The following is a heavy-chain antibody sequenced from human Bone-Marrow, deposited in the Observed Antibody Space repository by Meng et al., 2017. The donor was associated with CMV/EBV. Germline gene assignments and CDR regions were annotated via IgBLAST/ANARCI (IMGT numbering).Heavy chain of an antibody. CDR2: IYYSGST. D-gene: IGHD3-9*01. CDR3: ARDNFDTSYYGMDV. Sequence: SETLSLTCTVSGGSVSSGSNYWSWIRQPPGKGLEWIGYIYYSGSTNYNPSLKSRVTRSVDTSKNQFSLKLSSVTAADTAVYYCARDNFDTSYYGMDVWGQGTTVTVSS. CDR1: GGSVSSGSNY. J-gene: IGHJ6*02. V-gene: IGHV4-61*01.